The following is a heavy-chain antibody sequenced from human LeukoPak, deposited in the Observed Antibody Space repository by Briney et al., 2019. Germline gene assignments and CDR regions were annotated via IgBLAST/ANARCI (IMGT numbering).Heavy chain of an antibody. CDR2: IKQDGSEK. J-gene: IGHJ4*02. D-gene: IGHD1-7*01. CDR3: ARESRYNWNYFFDY. Sequence: GGSLRLSCTVSGFTVSSNSMSWVRQAPGKGLEWVANIKQDGSEKYYVDSVKGRFTISRDNAKNSLYLQMNSLRAEDTAVYYCARESRYNWNYFFDYWGQGTLVAVSS. CDR1: GFTVSSNS. V-gene: IGHV3-7*01.